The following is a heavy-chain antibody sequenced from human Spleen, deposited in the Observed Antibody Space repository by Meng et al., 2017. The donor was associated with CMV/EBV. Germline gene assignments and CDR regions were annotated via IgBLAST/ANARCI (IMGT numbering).Heavy chain of an antibody. CDR2: VSPRSGDT. V-gene: IGHV1-8*03. CDR3: ARGRLLVQY. D-gene: IGHD2-8*02. CDR1: GYTFINYD. Sequence: KVSCKASGYTFINYDIAWLRQVSGQGLEWLGWVSPRSGDTVYAQNFQGRLTITTSTSIDTAYMELSSLTSNDTAVYYCARGRLLVQYWGQGTLVTVSS. J-gene: IGHJ4*02.